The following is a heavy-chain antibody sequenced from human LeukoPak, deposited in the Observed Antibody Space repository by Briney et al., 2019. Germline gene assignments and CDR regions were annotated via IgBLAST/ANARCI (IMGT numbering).Heavy chain of an antibody. CDR3: AREMVRLSVWYYYYGMDV. CDR1: GFTFTSYA. D-gene: IGHD5-18*01. J-gene: IGHJ6*02. Sequence: ASVKVSCKTSGFTFTSYAFHWVRQAPGQSLEWMGWINAGNGNTKYSQKFQGRITISRDTSASTVSMDLSSLRSEDTAVYYCAREMVRLSVWYYYYGMDVWGQGTTVTVSS. V-gene: IGHV1-3*01. CDR2: INAGNGNT.